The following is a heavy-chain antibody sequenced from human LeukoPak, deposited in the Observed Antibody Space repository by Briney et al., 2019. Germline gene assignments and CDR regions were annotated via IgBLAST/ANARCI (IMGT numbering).Heavy chain of an antibody. CDR3: GVGASIANYYSYMGV. V-gene: IGHV3-72*01. D-gene: IGHD1-26*01. Sequence: GGSLSLSCAASGFTSSDHYMDWVRQAPGKGLEWIGRSRNKANSYSTEYAASVKGRFTISRDESENSLYLQMNGLKTEDTAVYYCGVGASIANYYSYMGVWGKGSTVTVSS. CDR1: GFTSSDHY. J-gene: IGHJ6*03. CDR2: SRNKANSYST.